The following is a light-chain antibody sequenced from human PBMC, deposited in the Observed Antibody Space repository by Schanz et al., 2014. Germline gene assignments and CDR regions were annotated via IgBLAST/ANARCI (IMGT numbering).Light chain of an antibody. Sequence: EIVLTQSPGTLSLSPGERATLSCRASQSVARSYLAWYQQKPGQAPRLLIYGAYSRAAGIPDRFSGSGSGTDFTLTISSREPEDFAVYYCQQRSNLITFGQGTRLEIK. CDR3: QQRSNLIT. CDR2: GAY. J-gene: IGKJ5*01. V-gene: IGKV3D-20*02. CDR1: QSVARSY.